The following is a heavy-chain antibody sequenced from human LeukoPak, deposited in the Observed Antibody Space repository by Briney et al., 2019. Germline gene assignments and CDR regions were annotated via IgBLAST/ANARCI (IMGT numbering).Heavy chain of an antibody. V-gene: IGHV4-39*01. CDR2: IYYSGST. Sequence: SETLSLTCTVSGGSISSSSYYWGWIRQPPGKGLEWIGNIYYSGSTYYNPSLKIRVTISADTSKNQFSLKLSSVTAADSAMYYCARLGSSAPLYYFDYWGQGTLVTVSS. D-gene: IGHD6-19*01. CDR3: ARLGSSAPLYYFDY. CDR1: GGSISSSSYY. J-gene: IGHJ4*02.